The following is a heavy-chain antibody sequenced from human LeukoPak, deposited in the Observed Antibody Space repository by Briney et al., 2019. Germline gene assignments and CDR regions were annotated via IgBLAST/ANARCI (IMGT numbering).Heavy chain of an antibody. J-gene: IGHJ5*02. CDR3: ARVDYDFWSLNWFDP. CDR1: GYTFTSYD. V-gene: IGHV1-8*01. D-gene: IGHD3-3*01. CDR2: MNPNSGNT. Sequence: ASVKVSCKASGYTFTSYDVNWVRQATGQGLEWMGWMNPNSGNTGYAQKFQGRVTMTRNTSISTAYMELSSLRSEDTAVYYCARVDYDFWSLNWFDPWGQGTLVTVSS.